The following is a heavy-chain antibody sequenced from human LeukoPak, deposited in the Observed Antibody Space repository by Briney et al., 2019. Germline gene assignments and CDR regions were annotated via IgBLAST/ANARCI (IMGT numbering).Heavy chain of an antibody. CDR1: GYIFTNYW. D-gene: IGHD4-17*01. Sequence: GESLKISCRGSGYIFTNYWIGWVRQMPGKGLEWMGIVYPGDSDTRYSPSFQSQVTISADKSISTAYLQWSSLKASDTAMYYCARQATTVTTSRWFDPWGQGTLVTVSS. V-gene: IGHV5-51*01. CDR3: ARQATTVTTSRWFDP. CDR2: VYPGDSDT. J-gene: IGHJ5*02.